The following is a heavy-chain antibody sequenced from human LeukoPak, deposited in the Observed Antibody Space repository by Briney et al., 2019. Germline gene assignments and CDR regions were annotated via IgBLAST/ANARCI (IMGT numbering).Heavy chain of an antibody. D-gene: IGHD6-13*01. CDR1: GYSFNNYW. V-gene: IGHV5-51*01. CDR3: ARRVDYTSSWYKYIWFDP. J-gene: IGHJ5*02. CDR2: IYPGDSET. Sequence: GESLKISCKGSGYSFNNYWIGWVRQMPGKGLEWVGIIYPGDSETTYSSSFQGQVTISADKSISTAYLQWYSLKASDTAMYYCARRVDYTSSWYKYIWFDPWGQGTLVTVSS.